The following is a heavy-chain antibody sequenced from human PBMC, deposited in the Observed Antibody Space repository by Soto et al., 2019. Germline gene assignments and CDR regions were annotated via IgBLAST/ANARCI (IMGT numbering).Heavy chain of an antibody. CDR3: ARVMITFGGVIAQRFDP. V-gene: IGHV4-31*03. J-gene: IGHJ5*02. CDR1: GGSISSGGYY. CDR2: IYYRGST. D-gene: IGHD3-16*02. Sequence: QVQLQESGPGLVKPSQTLSLTCTVSGGSISSGGYYWSWIRQHPGKGLEWSGYIYYRGSTYYNPSVKSRVTISVDTSKNQFSLKLGSVTAADTAVYYCARVMITFGGVIAQRFDPWGQGTLVTVSS.